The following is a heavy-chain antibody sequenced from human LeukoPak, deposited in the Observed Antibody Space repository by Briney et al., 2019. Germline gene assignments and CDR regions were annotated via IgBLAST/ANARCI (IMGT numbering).Heavy chain of an antibody. CDR2: ISWDGGST. CDR3: AKAMVRGPGDAFDI. Sequence: RPGGSLRLSCAASGFTFDDYAMHSVRQAPGKGLEWVYLISWDGGSTYYADSVKGRFTISRDNSKNSLYLQMNSLRAEDTALYYCAKAMVRGPGDAFDIWGQGTMVTVSS. V-gene: IGHV3-43D*03. D-gene: IGHD3-10*01. J-gene: IGHJ3*02. CDR1: GFTFDDYA.